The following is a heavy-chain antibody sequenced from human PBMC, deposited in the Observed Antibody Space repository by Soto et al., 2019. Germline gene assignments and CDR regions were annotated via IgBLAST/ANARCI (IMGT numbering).Heavy chain of an antibody. CDR2: IYHSGST. D-gene: IGHD5-18*01. Sequence: PSETLSLTCAVSGGSISSGGYSWSWLRQPPGKGLEWIGYIYHSGSTYYNPSLKSRVTISVHTSKSQLSLKLSSVTAADTAVYYCARVQYSYGYYFDYWGQGTLVTVS. V-gene: IGHV4-30-2*01. CDR3: ARVQYSYGYYFDY. J-gene: IGHJ4*02. CDR1: GGSISSGGYS.